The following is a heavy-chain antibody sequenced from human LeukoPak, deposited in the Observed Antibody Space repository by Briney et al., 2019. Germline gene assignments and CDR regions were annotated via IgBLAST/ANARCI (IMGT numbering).Heavy chain of an antibody. CDR2: IYYSGST. D-gene: IGHD6-13*01. Sequence: SETLSLTCTVSGGSISSYYWSWIRQPPGKGLEWIGYIYYSGSTNYNPSLKSRVTISVDTSKNQFSLKLSSVTAADTAVYYCARVKQQLVALSYYYYMDVWGKGTTVTISS. CDR1: GGSISSYY. CDR3: ARVKQQLVALSYYYYMDV. V-gene: IGHV4-59*01. J-gene: IGHJ6*03.